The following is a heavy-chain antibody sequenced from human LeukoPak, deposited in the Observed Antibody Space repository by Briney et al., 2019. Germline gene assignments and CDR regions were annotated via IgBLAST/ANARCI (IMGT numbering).Heavy chain of an antibody. D-gene: IGHD3-22*01. J-gene: IGHJ2*01. CDR2: IYYSGST. CDR3: ARQYYYDGSGYYYNWYFDL. V-gene: IGHV4-59*08. CDR1: GGSISSYY. Sequence: SETLSLTCTVSGGSISSYYWSWIRQPPGKGLEWIGYIYYSGSTNYNPSLKSRVTISVDSSKNQFSLKLSSVTAADTAVYYCARQYYYDGSGYYYNWYFDLWGRGTLVTVSS.